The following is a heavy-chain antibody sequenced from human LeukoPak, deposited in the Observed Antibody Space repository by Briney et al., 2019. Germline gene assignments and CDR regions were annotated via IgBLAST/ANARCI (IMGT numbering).Heavy chain of an antibody. CDR2: IKSKTDGGTT. CDR3: TTEESSSWYDRRAYFDY. D-gene: IGHD6-13*01. CDR1: GFIVSNNY. V-gene: IGHV3-15*01. J-gene: IGHJ4*02. Sequence: GGSLRLSCAASGFIVSNNYMNWVRQAPGKGLEWVGRIKSKTDGGTTDYAAPVKGRFTISRDDSKNTLYLQMNSLKTEDTAVYYCTTEESSSWYDRRAYFDYWGQGTLVTVSS.